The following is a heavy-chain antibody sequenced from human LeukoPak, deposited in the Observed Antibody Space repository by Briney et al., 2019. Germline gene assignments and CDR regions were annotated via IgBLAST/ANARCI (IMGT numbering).Heavy chain of an antibody. CDR2: INHSGST. V-gene: IGHV4-34*01. Sequence: SETLSLTCAVYGGSFSGYYWSWIRQPPGKGLEWIGEINHSGSTNYNPSLKSRVTISVDTSKNQFSLKLSSVTAADTAVYYCARFSLSSGWYDWGQGTLVTVSS. J-gene: IGHJ4*02. CDR1: GGSFSGYY. D-gene: IGHD6-19*01. CDR3: ARFSLSSGWYD.